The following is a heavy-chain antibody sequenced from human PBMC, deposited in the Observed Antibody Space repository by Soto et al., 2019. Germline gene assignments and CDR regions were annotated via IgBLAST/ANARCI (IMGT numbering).Heavy chain of an antibody. V-gene: IGHV3-30*18. CDR2: ISYDGSNK. J-gene: IGHJ4*02. CDR1: GFTFSSYG. D-gene: IGHD3-10*01. Sequence: QVQLVESGGGVVQPGRSLRLSCAASGFTFSSYGMHWVRQAPGKGLEWVAVISYDGSNKYYADSVKGRFTISRDNSKNPLYLQMNSLRAEDTAVYYCAKDRGYRHREADYWGQGTLVTVSS. CDR3: AKDRGYRHREADY.